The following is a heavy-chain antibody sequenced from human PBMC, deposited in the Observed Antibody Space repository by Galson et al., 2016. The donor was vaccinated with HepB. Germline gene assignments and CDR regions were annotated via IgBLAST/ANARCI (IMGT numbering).Heavy chain of an antibody. Sequence: SLRLSCAASGFTFSSYAMTWVRQTPGKGLGWVSVISGSGGFTDYADSVKGRFTISRDNSKNTLYLQMNSLRAEDTAVYYCAKAYDYVWGSYRLSHNFDYWGQGTLVTVSS. J-gene: IGHJ4*02. CDR1: GFTFSSYA. CDR2: ISGSGGFT. D-gene: IGHD3-16*02. CDR3: AKAYDYVWGSYRLSHNFDY. V-gene: IGHV3-23*01.